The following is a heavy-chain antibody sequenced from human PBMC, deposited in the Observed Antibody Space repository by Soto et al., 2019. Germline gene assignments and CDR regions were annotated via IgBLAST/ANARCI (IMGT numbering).Heavy chain of an antibody. D-gene: IGHD3-10*01. J-gene: IGHJ4*02. CDR1: GGTFSSYA. CDR2: IIPIFGTA. V-gene: IGHV1-69*06. Sequence: QVQLVQSGAEVKKPGSSVKVSCKASGGTFSSYAISWVRQAPGQGLEWMGGIIPIFGTANYAQKFQGRVTITADKSTSTAYMELSSLRSEDTAVYYCASLPYYYGSGSYYAHDYWGQGTLVTVSS. CDR3: ASLPYYYGSGSYYAHDY.